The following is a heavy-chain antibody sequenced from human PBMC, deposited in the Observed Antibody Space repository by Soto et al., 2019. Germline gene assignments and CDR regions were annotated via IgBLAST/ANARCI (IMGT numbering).Heavy chain of an antibody. D-gene: IGHD3-10*01. J-gene: IGHJ4*02. Sequence: EVQLVESGGGLIQPGGSLRLSCAVSGFTVSNNYMSWVRQAPGKGLEGVSVIYSGGYTAYGDSVKGRFTISRDNSKNTLFPQTNTRGAHGPGVFYGAGHPGGGGYWGQGTLVTVSS. CDR1: GFTVSNNY. CDR3: AGHPGGGGY. CDR2: IYSGGYT. V-gene: IGHV3-53*01.